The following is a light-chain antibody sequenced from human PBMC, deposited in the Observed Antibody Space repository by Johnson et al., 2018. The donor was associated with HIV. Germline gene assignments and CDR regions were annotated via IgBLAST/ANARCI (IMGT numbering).Light chain of an antibody. Sequence: SVLTQPPSVSAAPGQKVTISCSGSNSNIGNNYVSWYQQLPGTAPKLLIYESTNRPSGIPDRFSGSRSGTSATLGITGLQTGDEADYYCGTWDSSLSAYVFGTGTKVTV. CDR1: NSNIGNNY. CDR2: EST. CDR3: GTWDSSLSAYV. J-gene: IGLJ1*01. V-gene: IGLV1-51*02.